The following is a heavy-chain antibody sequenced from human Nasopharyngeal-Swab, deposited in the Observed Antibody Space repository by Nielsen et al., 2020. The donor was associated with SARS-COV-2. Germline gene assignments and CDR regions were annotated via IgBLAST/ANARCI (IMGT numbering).Heavy chain of an antibody. CDR1: GFTFSSFG. D-gene: IGHD6-6*01. J-gene: IGHJ4*02. CDR3: ARDDGQLGDS. CDR2: ISYDGHTQ. Sequence: GGSLRLSCAASGFTFSSFGMHWVRQAPGEVLEWVAHISYDGHTQYYSDSVTGRFTISRDNSKNTLDLQMNSLRPEDTAVYYCARDDGQLGDSWGQGTPVTVSS. V-gene: IGHV3-30*03.